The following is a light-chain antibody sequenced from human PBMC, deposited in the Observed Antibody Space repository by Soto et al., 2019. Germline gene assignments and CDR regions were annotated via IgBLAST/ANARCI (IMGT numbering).Light chain of an antibody. V-gene: IGLV2-11*01. CDR2: DVS. Sequence: QSVLTQPRSVSGSPGQSVTISCTGTSSDVGGYDYVSWYQQYPGKVPKVIIYDVSKRPSGVPDRFSGSKSGNTASLTISGLQAEDEADYYCCSYAGRYTSVFGSGTKVTVL. J-gene: IGLJ1*01. CDR1: SSDVGGYDY. CDR3: CSYAGRYTSV.